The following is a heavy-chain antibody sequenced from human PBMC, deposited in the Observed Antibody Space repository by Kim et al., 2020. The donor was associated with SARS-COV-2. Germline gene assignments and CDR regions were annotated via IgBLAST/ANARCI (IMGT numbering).Heavy chain of an antibody. J-gene: IGHJ5*02. D-gene: IGHD3-22*01. CDR3: ARKPYDSSGYYGA. Sequence: YAQKFQGRVTITADESTSTAYMELSSLRSEDTAVYYCARKPYDSSGYYGAWGQGTLVTVSS. V-gene: IGHV1-69*01.